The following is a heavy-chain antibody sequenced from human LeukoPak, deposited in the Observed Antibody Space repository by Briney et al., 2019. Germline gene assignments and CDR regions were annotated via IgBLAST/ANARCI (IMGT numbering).Heavy chain of an antibody. CDR1: GYTFTGSY. CDR2: INPNRGGT. J-gene: IGHJ4*02. Sequence: ASVKVSCKASGYTFTGSYMHWVRQAPGEGLEWMGWINPNRGGTNYAQNFQGRVAMTRDTSISTAYMELSGLRSDDTAVYYCARGRITEFYDTSAYYRGDYFDYWGQGTLVTVSS. V-gene: IGHV1-2*02. CDR3: ARGRITEFYDTSAYYRGDYFDY. D-gene: IGHD3-22*01.